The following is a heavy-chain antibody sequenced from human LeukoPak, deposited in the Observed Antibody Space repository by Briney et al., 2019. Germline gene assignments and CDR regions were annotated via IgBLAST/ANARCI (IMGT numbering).Heavy chain of an antibody. V-gene: IGHV7-4-1*02. CDR3: ARDGFYRPDSSGKGY. CDR1: GYTFTSYA. Sequence: ASVKVSCKASGYTFTSYAMNWVRQAPGQGLEGMGWSNTNTGNPTYAQGFTGRFVFSLDTSVSTAYLQISSLKAEDTAVYYCARDGFYRPDSSGKGYWGQGTLVTVSS. D-gene: IGHD3-22*01. J-gene: IGHJ4*02. CDR2: SNTNTGNP.